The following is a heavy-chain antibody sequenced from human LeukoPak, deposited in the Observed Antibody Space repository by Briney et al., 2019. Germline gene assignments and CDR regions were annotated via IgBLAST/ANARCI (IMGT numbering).Heavy chain of an antibody. CDR1: GGSISSSGFY. V-gene: IGHV4-31*03. Sequence: PSETLSLTCTVSGGSISSSGFYWSWIRQLPGRGLEWIGYIYYIGDTYYNPSLKSRVTISRDTSRNQFSLKLTSVTAADTAVYYCARHQYYGSGSQAPLGYWGQGTLVTVSS. J-gene: IGHJ4*02. CDR2: IYYIGDT. CDR3: ARHQYYGSGSQAPLGY. D-gene: IGHD3-10*01.